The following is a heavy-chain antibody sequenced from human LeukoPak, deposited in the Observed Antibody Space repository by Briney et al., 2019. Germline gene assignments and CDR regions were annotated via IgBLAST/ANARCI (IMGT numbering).Heavy chain of an antibody. J-gene: IGHJ3*02. CDR1: GGSISSGGYY. D-gene: IGHD6-6*01. Sequence: SETLSLTCIVSGGSISSGGYYWTWIRQPPGKGLEWIGYIFHSGSTYYNPSLQSRVTISVDTSKNQFSLKLSSVTAADTAVYYCTRGSRQLPSAFDIWGQGTVVAVSS. V-gene: IGHV4-30-2*01. CDR3: TRGSRQLPSAFDI. CDR2: IFHSGST.